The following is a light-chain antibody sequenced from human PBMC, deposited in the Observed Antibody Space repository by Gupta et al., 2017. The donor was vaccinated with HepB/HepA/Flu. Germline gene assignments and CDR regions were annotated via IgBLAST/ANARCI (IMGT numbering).Light chain of an antibody. CDR3: ETGDSKV. CDR2: LEGSGSY. CDR1: SGHSSYI. Sequence: QPVLTQSSPASAYLGSSVKLTCTLSSGHSSYIIAWHQQQPGKAPRYLMKLEGSGSYNKGSGVPDRFSGSSSGADRYLTISNLQSEDEADYYGETGDSKVFGGGTKLTVL. V-gene: IGLV4-60*03. J-gene: IGLJ2*01.